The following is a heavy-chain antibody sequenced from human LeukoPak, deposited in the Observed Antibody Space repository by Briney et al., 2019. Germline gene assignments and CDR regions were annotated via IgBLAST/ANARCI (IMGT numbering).Heavy chain of an antibody. CDR1: GGSISSYY. Sequence: SETLSLACTVSGGSISSYYWSWIRQPAGKGLEWIGRIYTSGSTNYNPSLKSRVTISIDTSKNQFSLKLSSLTAADTAIYYCARGIESYGDYGYWGQGILVTVSS. CDR3: ARGIESYGDYGY. V-gene: IGHV4-4*07. J-gene: IGHJ4*02. D-gene: IGHD4-17*01. CDR2: IYTSGST.